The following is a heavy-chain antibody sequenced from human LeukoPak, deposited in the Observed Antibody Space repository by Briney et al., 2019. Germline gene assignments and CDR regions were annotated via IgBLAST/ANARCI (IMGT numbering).Heavy chain of an antibody. CDR1: GFTFSTYN. D-gene: IGHD5-12*01. J-gene: IGHJ6*02. Sequence: PGGSLRLSCAASGFTFSTYNTNWVRQAPGKGLEWVSSMSSSSSYKYYADSVKGRFTVSRDNAKNSMFLQMNSLRADDTAVYFCATYPGLARMDVWGQGTTVTVSS. CDR3: ATYPGLARMDV. CDR2: MSSSSSYK. V-gene: IGHV3-21*01.